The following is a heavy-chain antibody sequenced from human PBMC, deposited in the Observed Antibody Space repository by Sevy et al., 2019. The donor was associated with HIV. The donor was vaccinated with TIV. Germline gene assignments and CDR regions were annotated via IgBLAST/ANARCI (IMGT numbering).Heavy chain of an antibody. D-gene: IGHD6-13*01. CDR3: ARGGQLAAFDY. Sequence: SETLSLTCSVSGASISSYSWSWIRQPPGKGLEWIGYISDSGTTNYNPFLKSRVTISADTSRSEFSLKLRSMTAADTAVYFCARGGQLAAFDYWGPGTLVTVSS. CDR2: ISDSGTT. V-gene: IGHV4-59*12. J-gene: IGHJ4*02. CDR1: GASISSYS.